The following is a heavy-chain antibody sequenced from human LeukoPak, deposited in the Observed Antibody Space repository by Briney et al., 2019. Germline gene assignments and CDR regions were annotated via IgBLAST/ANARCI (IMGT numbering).Heavy chain of an antibody. CDR1: GGTFSSYA. CDR2: IIPILGIA. V-gene: IGHV1-69*04. J-gene: IGHJ4*02. Sequence: SVKVSCKASGGTFSSYAISWVRQAPGQGLEWMGRIIPILGIANYAQKFQGSVTITADKSTSTAYMELSSLRSEDTAVYYCARDVGYSYGFDYWGQGTLVTVSS. CDR3: ARDVGYSYGFDY. D-gene: IGHD5-18*01.